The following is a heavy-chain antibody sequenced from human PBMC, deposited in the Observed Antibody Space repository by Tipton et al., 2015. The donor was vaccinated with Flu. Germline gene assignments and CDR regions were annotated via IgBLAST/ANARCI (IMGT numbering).Heavy chain of an antibody. Sequence: TLSLTCTVSGGSLSGYYWSWIRQPAGKGLEWIGRIYSSGITKYNPSLKNRVTISVDTSKNHFSLSLSSVTAADTAVYYCARGSGSGTFVIFDYWGQGTLVAVSS. CDR1: GGSLSGYY. CDR3: ARGSGSGTFVIFDY. J-gene: IGHJ4*02. D-gene: IGHD3-10*01. V-gene: IGHV4-4*07. CDR2: IYSSGIT.